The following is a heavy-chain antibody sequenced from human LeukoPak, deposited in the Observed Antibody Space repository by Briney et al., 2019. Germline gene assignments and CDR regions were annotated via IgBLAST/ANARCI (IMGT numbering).Heavy chain of an antibody. J-gene: IGHJ4*02. CDR2: INDDGSDT. CDR1: GFTFKLYW. V-gene: IGHV3-74*01. Sequence: GGSLRLSCAASGFTFKLYWMHWVRQVPGKRPVWVSRINDDGSDTVYADSVRGRFTISRDDAKNLLFLQINSLRVEDTAVYYCARETPRRGETRDGYRWGQGTVVTVSS. D-gene: IGHD5-24*01. CDR3: ARETPRRGETRDGYR.